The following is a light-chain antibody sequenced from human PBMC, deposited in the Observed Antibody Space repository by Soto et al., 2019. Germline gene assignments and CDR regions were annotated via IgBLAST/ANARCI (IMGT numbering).Light chain of an antibody. CDR2: GAS. CDR1: QSVSSY. V-gene: IGKV3-20*01. Sequence: VLTQSPSSLSLSPDQRATLSFRASQSVSSYLAWYQQKPGQAPRLLIYGASSRATGIPDRFSGSGSGTDFTLTISRLEPEDSAVYYCHQYGSSRTFGQGTKVDI. J-gene: IGKJ1*01. CDR3: HQYGSSRT.